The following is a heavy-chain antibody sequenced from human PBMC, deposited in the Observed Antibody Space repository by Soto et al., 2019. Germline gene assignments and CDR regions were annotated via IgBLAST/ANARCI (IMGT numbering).Heavy chain of an antibody. J-gene: IGHJ4*02. D-gene: IGHD5-12*01. CDR2: INHSGST. Sequence: KPSETLSLTCAVYGGSFSGYYWSWIRQPPGKGLEWIGEINHSGSTNYNPSLKSRVTISVDTSKNQFSLKLSSVTAADTAVYYCAKSHRWLQPIDYWGQGTLVTVSS. CDR1: GGSFSGYY. CDR3: AKSHRWLQPIDY. V-gene: IGHV4-34*01.